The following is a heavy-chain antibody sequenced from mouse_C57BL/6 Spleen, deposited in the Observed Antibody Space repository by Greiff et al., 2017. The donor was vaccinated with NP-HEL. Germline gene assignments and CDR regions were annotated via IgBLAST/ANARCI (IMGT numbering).Heavy chain of an antibody. CDR2: IHPNSGST. V-gene: IGHV1-64*01. J-gene: IGHJ2*01. CDR3: ASLITTVVKYYFDY. D-gene: IGHD1-1*01. Sequence: QVQLQQPGAELVKPGASVKLSCKASGYTFTSYWMHWVKQRPGQGLEWIGMIHPNSGSTNYNAKFKSKATLTVDKSSSTAYMQLSSLTSEDSAVYYCASLITTVVKYYFDYWGQGTTLTVSS. CDR1: GYTFTSYW.